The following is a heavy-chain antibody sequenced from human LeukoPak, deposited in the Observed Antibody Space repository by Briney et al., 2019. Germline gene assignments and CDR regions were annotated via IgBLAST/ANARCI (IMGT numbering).Heavy chain of an antibody. CDR1: GYSFTSYW. CDR2: IYPGDSDT. V-gene: IGHV5-51*01. CDR3: ARPRRAYCGGDCYSEFDP. J-gene: IGHJ5*02. Sequence: GESLKISCKGSGYSFTSYWIGWVRQMPGKGLEWMGIIYPGDSDTRYSPSFQGQVTISADKSISTAYLQWSSLKASDTAMYYCARPRRAYCGGDCYSEFDPWGQGTLVTVSS. D-gene: IGHD2-21*02.